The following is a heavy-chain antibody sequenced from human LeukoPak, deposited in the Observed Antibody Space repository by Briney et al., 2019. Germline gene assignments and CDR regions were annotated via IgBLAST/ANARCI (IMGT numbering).Heavy chain of an antibody. V-gene: IGHV1-46*01. CDR3: TYSYSSSSGWFDP. CDR2: INPGDGST. D-gene: IGHD6-6*01. Sequence: ASVKVSCKASGFTFTSYYMHWVRHPPGQGLEWMGMINPGDGSTTYAQRFQGRVTMTLDTSTTTVYMELNSLRSDHTAVYYCTYSYSSSSGWFDPWGQGTLVTFSS. CDR1: GFTFTSYY. J-gene: IGHJ5*02.